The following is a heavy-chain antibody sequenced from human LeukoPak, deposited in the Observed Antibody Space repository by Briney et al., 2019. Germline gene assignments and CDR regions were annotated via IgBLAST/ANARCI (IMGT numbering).Heavy chain of an antibody. CDR1: GYTFTNYY. CDR2: IEPGGDST. Sequence: GASVKVSCKASGYTFTNYYIHWVRQAPGQGLEWMGVIEPGGDSTSSARIFQGRVYMTSDTSTSTVYMELSGLRSDDTAVYYCARVRDGYNDAYDVWGQGTMVTVPS. D-gene: IGHD5-24*01. J-gene: IGHJ3*01. V-gene: IGHV1-46*01. CDR3: ARVRDGYNDAYDV.